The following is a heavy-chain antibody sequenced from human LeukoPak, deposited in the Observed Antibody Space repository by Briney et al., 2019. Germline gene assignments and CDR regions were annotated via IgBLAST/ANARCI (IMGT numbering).Heavy chain of an antibody. J-gene: IGHJ6*03. D-gene: IGHD3-3*01. CDR2: MNPNSGNT. Sequence: ASVKVSCKASGYTFTSYDINWVRQATGQGLEWMGWMNPNSGNTGYAQKFQGRVTMTRNTSISTACMELSSLRSEDTAVYYCARGPRGYDFWSGYYPSYYYYYYMDVWGKGTTVTVSS. V-gene: IGHV1-8*01. CDR3: ARGPRGYDFWSGYYPSYYYYYYMDV. CDR1: GYTFTSYD.